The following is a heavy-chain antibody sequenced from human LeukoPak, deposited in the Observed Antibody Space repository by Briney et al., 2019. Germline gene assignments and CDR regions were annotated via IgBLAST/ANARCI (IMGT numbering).Heavy chain of an antibody. CDR1: GYTFTGYY. CDR2: INPNSGGT. CDR3: AREIGPIQLHLWGSAFDY. Sequence: ASVKVSCKASGYTFTGYYIHWVRQAPGQGLELMGWINPNSGGTNYAQKFQGRVTMTRDTSISTAYMELSRLRSEDTAVYYCAREIGPIQLHLWGSAFDYWGQGTLVTVSS. J-gene: IGHJ4*02. V-gene: IGHV1-2*02. D-gene: IGHD5-18*01.